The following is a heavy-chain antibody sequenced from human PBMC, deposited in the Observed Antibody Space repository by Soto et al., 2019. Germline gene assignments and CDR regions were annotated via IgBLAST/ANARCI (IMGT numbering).Heavy chain of an antibody. D-gene: IGHD3-10*01. Sequence: ASVKVSCKAAGYTFTSYGISWVRQAPGQGLEWMGWISAYNGNTNYAQKLQGRVTITADTSTSTAYMELTSLKSEDTAVYYCAHGVGFGEFLYFDYWGQGTLVTVSS. CDR3: AHGVGFGEFLYFDY. CDR1: GYTFTSYG. V-gene: IGHV1-18*01. CDR2: ISAYNGNT. J-gene: IGHJ4*02.